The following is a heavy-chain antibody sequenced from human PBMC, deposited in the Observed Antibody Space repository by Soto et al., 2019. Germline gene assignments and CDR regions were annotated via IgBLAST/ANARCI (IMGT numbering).Heavy chain of an antibody. Sequence: EVQLLESGGGLVQPGGSLRLSCAASGFTFSSYAMSWVRQAPGKGLEWVSAISGSGGSTYYADSVKGRFTISRDNSKNTLYLQMNSMRDEDTAVYYCAKDPRVKQQLVGDYFDYWGKGTLVTVSS. CDR1: GFTFSSYA. J-gene: IGHJ4*02. V-gene: IGHV3-23*01. CDR2: ISGSGGST. CDR3: AKDPRVKQQLVGDYFDY. D-gene: IGHD6-13*01.